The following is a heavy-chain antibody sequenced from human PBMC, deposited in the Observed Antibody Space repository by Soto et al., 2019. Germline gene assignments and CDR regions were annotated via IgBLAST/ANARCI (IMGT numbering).Heavy chain of an antibody. V-gene: IGHV1-69*01. Sequence: QVQLVQSGAEVKKPESSVKVSCKASGGTFSTNTISWVRQAPGQGLEWMGGIMPIFGSANYAQKFQGRVTITADEYTRTVYMELSRLRSEDTAVYYCARQFDSDTSGYYYAYWGQGTLVTVSS. J-gene: IGHJ4*02. CDR1: GGTFSTNT. CDR2: IMPIFGSA. D-gene: IGHD3-22*01. CDR3: ARQFDSDTSGYYYAY.